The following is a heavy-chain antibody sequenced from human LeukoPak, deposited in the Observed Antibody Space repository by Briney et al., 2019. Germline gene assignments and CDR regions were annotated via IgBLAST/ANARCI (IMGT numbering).Heavy chain of an antibody. V-gene: IGHV4-59*08. Sequence: SETLSLTCTVSGGSISKYYWSWIRQPPGKGLEWIGYIYYNGATNYNPSLKSRVTMSIDTSKNQFSLRLSSVTAADTAVYYCASNPGSGWIDYWGQGTLVTVPS. CDR2: IYYNGAT. J-gene: IGHJ4*02. CDR1: GGSISKYY. D-gene: IGHD6-19*01. CDR3: ASNPGSGWIDY.